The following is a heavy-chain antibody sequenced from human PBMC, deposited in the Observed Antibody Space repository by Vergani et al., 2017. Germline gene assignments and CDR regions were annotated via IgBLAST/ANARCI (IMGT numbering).Heavy chain of an antibody. Sequence: QVQMVESGGGVVQPGRSLRLSCAASGFTFSSYGMHWVRQAPGKGLEWVAVISYDGSNKYYADAVTGRFTISRDNSKNTRYLKMNSLRAEYTAVYYCAKDPSSPTVTSDYYCYYGMDVWGQGTTVTVSS. J-gene: IGHJ6*02. CDR3: AKDPSSPTVTSDYYCYYGMDV. CDR1: GFTFSSYG. D-gene: IGHD4-11*01. CDR2: ISYDGSNK. V-gene: IGHV3-30*18.